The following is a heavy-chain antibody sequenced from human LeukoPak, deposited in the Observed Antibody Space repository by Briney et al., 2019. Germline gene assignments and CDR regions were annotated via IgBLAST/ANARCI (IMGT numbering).Heavy chain of an antibody. CDR2: FYYSGST. D-gene: IGHD5-24*01. J-gene: IGHJ6*03. CDR1: GGSISSYY. CDR3: ARVDGRDGYNYDYYYYTDV. V-gene: IGHV4-59*01. Sequence: PSETLSLTCTVSGGSISSYYWSWIRQPPGKGLEWIGYFYYSGSTNYNPSLKSRVTISVDTSKNQFSLKLSSVTAADTAVYYCARVDGRDGYNYDYYYYTDVWGKGTTVTVSS.